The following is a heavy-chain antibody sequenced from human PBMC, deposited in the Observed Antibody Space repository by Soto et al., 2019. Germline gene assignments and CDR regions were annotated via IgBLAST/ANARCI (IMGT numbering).Heavy chain of an antibody. D-gene: IGHD1-26*01. CDR3: ATSGVGATTPFVI. CDR1: GFTFSSYA. CDR2: ISYDGSNK. V-gene: IGHV3-30-3*01. Sequence: PGGSLRLSCAASGFTFSSYAMHWVRQAPGKGLEWVAVISYDGSNKYYADSVKGRFTISRDNSKNTLYLQMNSLRAEDTAVYYCATSGVGATTPFVIWGQGTLVTVSS. J-gene: IGHJ4*02.